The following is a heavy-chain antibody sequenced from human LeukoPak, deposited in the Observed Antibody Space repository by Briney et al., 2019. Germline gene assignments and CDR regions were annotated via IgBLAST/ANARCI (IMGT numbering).Heavy chain of an antibody. D-gene: IGHD5-12*01. CDR1: GYTFTSYG. CDR2: ISAYNGNT. CDR3: AREGGIGDGYNFHPFDY. V-gene: IGHV1-18*01. J-gene: IGHJ4*02. Sequence: ASVKVSCKASGYTFTSYGISWVRQAPGQGLEWMGWISAYNGNTNYAQKLQGRVTMTTDTSTSTAYMELFSLRSEDTAVYYCAREGGIGDGYNFHPFDYWGQGTLVTVSS.